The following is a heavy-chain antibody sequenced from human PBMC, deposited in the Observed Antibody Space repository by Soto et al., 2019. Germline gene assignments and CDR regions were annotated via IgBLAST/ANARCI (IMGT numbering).Heavy chain of an antibody. CDR1: GGSFSGYY. J-gene: IGHJ4*02. Sequence: SETLSLTCAVYGGSFSGYYWSWIRQPPGKGLEWIGEINHSGSTNYNPSLKSRVTISVDTSKNQFSLKLSSVTAADTAVYYCARASRAVALNYWGQGTLVTVSS. V-gene: IGHV4-34*01. CDR3: ARASRAVALNY. CDR2: INHSGST. D-gene: IGHD6-19*01.